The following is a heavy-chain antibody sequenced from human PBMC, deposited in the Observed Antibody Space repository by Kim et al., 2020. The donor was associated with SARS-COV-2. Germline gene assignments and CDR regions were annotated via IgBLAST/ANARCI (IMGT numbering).Heavy chain of an antibody. V-gene: IGHV6-1*01. CDR2: TYYRSKWYN. Sequence: SQTLSLTCAISGDSVSSNSGAWNWIRQSPSRGLEWLGRTYYRSKWYNHYAISVKSRITINPDTSKNQFSLQLNSVTPEDTAVYYCVGGGGCNIWGQGTLVTVSS. CDR3: VGGGGCNI. D-gene: IGHD6-19*01. J-gene: IGHJ4*02. CDR1: GDSVSSNSGA.